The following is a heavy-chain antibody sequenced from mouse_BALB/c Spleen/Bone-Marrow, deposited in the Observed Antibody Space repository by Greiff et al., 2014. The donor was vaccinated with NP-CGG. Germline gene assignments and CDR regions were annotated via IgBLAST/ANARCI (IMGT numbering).Heavy chain of an antibody. Sequence: LVESGAELVKPGASVKLSCTASGFNIKDTYMHWVKQRPEQGLEWIGRIDPANGNTKYDPKFQGKATITADTSSNTAYLQLISLTSEDAAVYYCAPYYYDSSQFAYWGQGTLVTVSA. CDR3: APYYYDSSQFAY. J-gene: IGHJ3*01. CDR2: IDPANGNT. D-gene: IGHD1-1*01. CDR1: GFNIKDTY. V-gene: IGHV14-3*02.